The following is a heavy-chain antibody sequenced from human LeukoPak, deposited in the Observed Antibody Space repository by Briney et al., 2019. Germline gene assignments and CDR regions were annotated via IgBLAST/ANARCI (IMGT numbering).Heavy chain of an antibody. Sequence: SETLSLTCTVSGGSISSGGYYWSWIRQHPGEGLEWIGYIYYSGSTYYNPSLKSRVTISVDTSKNQFSLKLSSVTAADTAVYYCARDPFRYGLGYWGQGTLITVSS. D-gene: IGHD5-18*01. CDR1: GGSISSGGYY. CDR2: IYYSGST. V-gene: IGHV4-31*03. CDR3: ARDPFRYGLGY. J-gene: IGHJ4*02.